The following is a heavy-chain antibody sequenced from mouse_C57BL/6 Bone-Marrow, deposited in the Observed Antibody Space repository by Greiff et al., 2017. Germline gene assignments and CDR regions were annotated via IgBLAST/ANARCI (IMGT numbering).Heavy chain of an antibody. CDR2: ISSGGSYT. CDR1: GFTFSSYG. Sequence: VQGVESGGDLVKPGGSLKLSCAASGFTFSSYGMSWVRQTPDKRLEWVATISSGGSYTYYPDSVKGRVTISRDNAKNTLYLQMSSLNSEDTAMYYCARRYGKRMDYWGQGTSVTVSS. J-gene: IGHJ4*01. CDR3: ARRYGKRMDY. V-gene: IGHV5-6*01. D-gene: IGHD2-1*01.